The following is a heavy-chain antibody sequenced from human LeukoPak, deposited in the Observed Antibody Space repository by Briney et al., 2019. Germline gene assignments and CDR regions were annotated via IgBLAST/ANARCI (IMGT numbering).Heavy chain of an antibody. Sequence: GGSLRLSCAASGFTFSSNWMTWVRQAPGKGPEWVANINQDGSEKYYVDSVKGRFTISRDNAKNSLYLQMNSLRDEDTAVYYCARDDSSVDWFDPWGQGTLVTVSS. CDR1: GFTFSSNW. D-gene: IGHD3-22*01. CDR2: INQDGSEK. CDR3: ARDDSSVDWFDP. V-gene: IGHV3-7*01. J-gene: IGHJ5*02.